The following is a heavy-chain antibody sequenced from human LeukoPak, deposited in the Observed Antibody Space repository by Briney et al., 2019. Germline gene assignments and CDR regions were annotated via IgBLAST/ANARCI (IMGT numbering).Heavy chain of an antibody. J-gene: IGHJ4*02. Sequence: SETLSLTCTVSGGSISSSSYYWGWIRQPPGKGLEWIGSIYYSGSTYYNPSLKSRVTISVDTSKNQFSLKLSSVTAADTAVYCCARDYYDSSGYYLRGLYYFDYWGQGTLVTVSS. V-gene: IGHV4-39*07. D-gene: IGHD3-22*01. CDR3: ARDYYDSSGYYLRGLYYFDY. CDR2: IYYSGST. CDR1: GGSISSSSYY.